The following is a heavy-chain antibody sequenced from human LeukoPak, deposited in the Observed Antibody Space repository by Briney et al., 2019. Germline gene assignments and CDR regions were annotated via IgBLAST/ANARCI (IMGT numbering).Heavy chain of an antibody. CDR1: GYSFTSYW. CDR2: IYPGDSDT. J-gene: IGHJ3*02. V-gene: IGHV5-51*01. CDR3: ARGLQYGEGAFDI. D-gene: IGHD4-17*01. Sequence: VESLKISCKGSGYSFTSYWIGWVRQMPGKGLEWIGIIYPGDSDTRYSPSFQGQVTISADKSISTDYLQWSSLKASDTAMYYCARGLQYGEGAFDIWGQGTMVTVSS.